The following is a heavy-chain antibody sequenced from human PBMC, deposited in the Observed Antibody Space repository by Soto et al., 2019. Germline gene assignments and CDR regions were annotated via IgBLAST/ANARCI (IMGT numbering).Heavy chain of an antibody. CDR3: ARRLCSGNSGSYYFDY. CDR2: MNPNSGNT. D-gene: IGHD2-15*01. Sequence: GASVKVSCKASGYTFTSYDINWVRQATGQGLEWMGWMNPNSGNTDYAQKFQGRVTMTRNTSVSTAYMELSSLRSEDTAVYFCARRLCSGNSGSYYFDYGGQGTLVTVSS. CDR1: GYTFTSYD. J-gene: IGHJ4*02. V-gene: IGHV1-8*01.